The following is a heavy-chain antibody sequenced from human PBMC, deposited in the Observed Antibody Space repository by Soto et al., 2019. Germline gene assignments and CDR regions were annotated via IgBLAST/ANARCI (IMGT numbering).Heavy chain of an antibody. CDR2: ISGSGGST. CDR1: GFTFSSYA. Sequence: GGSLRLSCAASGFTFSSYAMSWVRQAPGKGLEWVSAISGSGGSTYYADSVKGRFTISRDNSKNTLYLQMNSLRAEDTAVYYCAKDPTVTTPTLPGNGDYWGQGTLVTVSS. V-gene: IGHV3-23*01. D-gene: IGHD4-17*01. CDR3: AKDPTVTTPTLPGNGDY. J-gene: IGHJ4*02.